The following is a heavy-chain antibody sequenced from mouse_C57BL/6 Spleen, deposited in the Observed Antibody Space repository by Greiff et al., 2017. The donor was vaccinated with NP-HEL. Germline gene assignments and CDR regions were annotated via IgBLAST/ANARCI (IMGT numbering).Heavy chain of an antibody. CDR2: ISGGGGNT. J-gene: IGHJ3*01. D-gene: IGHD1-1*01. V-gene: IGHV5-9*01. CDR1: GFTFSSYT. Sequence: EVQVVESGGGLVKPGGSLKLSCAASGFTFSSYTMSWVRQTPEKRLGWVATISGGGGNTYYPDSVKGRFTISRDNAKNTLYLQMSSLRSEDTALYYCARGYYYGSSSFAYWGQGTLVTVSA. CDR3: ARGYYYGSSSFAY.